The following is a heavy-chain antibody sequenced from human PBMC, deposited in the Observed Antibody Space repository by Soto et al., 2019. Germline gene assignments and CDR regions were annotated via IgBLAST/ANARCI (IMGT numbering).Heavy chain of an antibody. V-gene: IGHV4-34*01. Sequence: SETLSLTCAVYGGSFSGYYWSWIRQPPGKGLEWIGEINHSGSTNYNPSLKSRVTISVDTSKNQFSLKLSSVTAADTAVYYCARGPIKGSYYYYGMDVWGQGTTVTVSS. J-gene: IGHJ6*02. CDR1: GGSFSGYY. CDR2: INHSGST. CDR3: ARGPIKGSYYYYGMDV.